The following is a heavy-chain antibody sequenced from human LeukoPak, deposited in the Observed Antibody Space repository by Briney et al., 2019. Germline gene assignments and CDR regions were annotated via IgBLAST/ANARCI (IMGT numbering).Heavy chain of an antibody. CDR2: ISGTGSGT. CDR1: GFTFSNSA. CDR3: AKDPPTHDHPYAFDI. J-gene: IGHJ3*02. V-gene: IGHV3-23*01. Sequence: GGSLRLSCAVSGFTFSNSAMTWVRQAPGKGLKWVSGISGTGSGTYYADSVKGRFTISRDNSKNILYLQMNSLRAEDTAVYYCAKDPPTHDHPYAFDIWGQGTMVTVSS.